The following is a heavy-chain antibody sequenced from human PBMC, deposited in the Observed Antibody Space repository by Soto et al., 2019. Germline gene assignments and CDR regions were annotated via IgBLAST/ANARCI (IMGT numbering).Heavy chain of an antibody. CDR1: GFTFSSYA. J-gene: IGHJ3*02. V-gene: IGHV3-23*01. CDR3: AKDLDYYDSSLGNAFDI. D-gene: IGHD3-22*01. CDR2: ISGSGGST. Sequence: GGSLRLSCAASGFTFSSYAMSWVRQAPGKGLEWVSAISGSGGSTYYADSVKGRFTISRDNSKNTLYLQMNSLRAEDTAVYYCAKDLDYYDSSLGNAFDIWGQGTMVTVSS.